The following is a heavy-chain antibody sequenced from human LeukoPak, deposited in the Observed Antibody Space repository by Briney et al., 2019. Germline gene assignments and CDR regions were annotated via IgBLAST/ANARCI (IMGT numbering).Heavy chain of an antibody. Sequence: GGSLRLSCAASGFTFSSYAMHWVRQAPGKGLEGVAVISYDGSIKYYADSVKGRFTISRDNSENTLYLQMNSLRAEDPAVYYCARAFRPINWALGYWGQGTLVTVSS. D-gene: IGHD7-27*01. J-gene: IGHJ4*02. V-gene: IGHV3-30*01. CDR1: GFTFSSYA. CDR3: ARAFRPINWALGY. CDR2: ISYDGSIK.